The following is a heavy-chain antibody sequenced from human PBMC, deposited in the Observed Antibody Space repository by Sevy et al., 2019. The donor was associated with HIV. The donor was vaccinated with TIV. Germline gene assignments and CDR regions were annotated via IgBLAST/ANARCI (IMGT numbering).Heavy chain of an antibody. V-gene: IGHV4-59*08. CDR1: GGSITSLY. CDR3: AGENAWGRGYS. Sequence: SETLSLTCTVSGGSITSLYWNWIRQLPGKGLEWIANIYYNGHINYNPSLKSRVTLSLDTSTNQFSLRLSSVTAADTAMYYCAGENAWGRGYSWGQGTLVTVSS. D-gene: IGHD1-26*01. J-gene: IGHJ4*02. CDR2: IYYNGHI.